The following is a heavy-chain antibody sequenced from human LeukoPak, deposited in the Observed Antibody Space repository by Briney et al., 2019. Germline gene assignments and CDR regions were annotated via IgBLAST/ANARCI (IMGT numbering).Heavy chain of an antibody. CDR3: TREGRGSDAFDY. Sequence: GRSLRLSCTTSGFAFGDYAMSWVRQAPGKGLAWVGFIRSKAYGGTTEYAASVKGRFTISRDDSRRIVYLQMNSLKTEDTAVYYCTREGRGSDAFDYWGQGTLVTVSS. CDR2: IRSKAYGGTT. D-gene: IGHD3-16*01. V-gene: IGHV3-49*04. J-gene: IGHJ4*02. CDR1: GFAFGDYA.